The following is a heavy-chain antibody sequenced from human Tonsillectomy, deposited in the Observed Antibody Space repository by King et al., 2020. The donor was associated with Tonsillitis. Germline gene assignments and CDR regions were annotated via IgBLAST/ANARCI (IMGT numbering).Heavy chain of an antibody. CDR2: ISGSGDST. CDR3: AKGIDGSGSYYSSAWDY. J-gene: IGHJ4*02. Sequence: VQLVESGGGLVQPGGSLRLSCAASGFTFSSYAMSWVRQAPGKGLEWVSAISGSGDSTYYADSVKGRFTISRDNSKNTLYLQMTSLRAEDTAVYYCAKGIDGSGSYYSSAWDYGGQGTLVTVSS. CDR1: GFTFSSYA. V-gene: IGHV3-23*04. D-gene: IGHD3-10*01.